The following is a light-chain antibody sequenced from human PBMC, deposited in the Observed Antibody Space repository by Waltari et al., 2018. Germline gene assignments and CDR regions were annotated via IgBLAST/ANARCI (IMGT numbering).Light chain of an antibody. Sequence: DTQMTQSPSTLSASVGARVTITCRASQSISSWLAWYQQKPGKAPKLLIYDASSLESGVPSRFSGSGSGTEFTLTISSLQPDDFATYYCQQYNSYSYTFGQGTKLEIK. CDR1: QSISSW. V-gene: IGKV1-5*01. CDR2: DAS. J-gene: IGKJ2*01. CDR3: QQYNSYSYT.